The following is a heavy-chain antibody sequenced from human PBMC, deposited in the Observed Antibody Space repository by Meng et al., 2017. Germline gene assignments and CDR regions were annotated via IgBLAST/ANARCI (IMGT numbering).Heavy chain of an antibody. J-gene: IGHJ5*02. CDR1: GGTFSSYT. D-gene: IGHD3-16*01. V-gene: IGHV1-69*08. CDR3: ARDRGLEFDP. Sequence: QVQLVQSGGGVKKPGSSVKVSCKASGGTFSSYTISWVRQAPGQGLGWMGRIIPILGIANYAQKFQGRVTITADKSTSTAYMELSSLRSEDTAAYYCARDRGLEFDPWGQGTLVTVSS. CDR2: IIPILGIA.